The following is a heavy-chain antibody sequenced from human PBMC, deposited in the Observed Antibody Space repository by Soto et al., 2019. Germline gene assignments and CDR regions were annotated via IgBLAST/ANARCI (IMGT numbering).Heavy chain of an antibody. D-gene: IGHD2-21*02. CDR3: ALKVVTYYDN. J-gene: IGHJ4*02. CDR1: GYSFTSTY. CDR2: INPAGGTT. V-gene: IGHV1-46*01. Sequence: QVQLVQSGAEVKKPGASVRISCRASGYSFTSTYVHWVRQAPGQGPEWMGIINPAGGTTYYAQKFQGRLTITSDTSTDTVFMDLNDLKSEDPAVYFCALKVVTYYDNWGQGTLLTVSS.